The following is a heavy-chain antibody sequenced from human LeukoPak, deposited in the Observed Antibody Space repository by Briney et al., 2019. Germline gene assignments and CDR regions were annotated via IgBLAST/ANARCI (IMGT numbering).Heavy chain of an antibody. CDR1: GYTFTSYD. Sequence: GASVKVSCKASGYTFTSYDINWVRQATGQGLEWMGWMNPNSGNTGYAQKFQGRVTMTRNTSISTAYMDLSSLRSEDTAVYYCASATGYSPSMDVWGKGTTVTVSS. V-gene: IGHV1-8*01. J-gene: IGHJ6*03. D-gene: IGHD3-9*01. CDR2: MNPNSGNT. CDR3: ASATGYSPSMDV.